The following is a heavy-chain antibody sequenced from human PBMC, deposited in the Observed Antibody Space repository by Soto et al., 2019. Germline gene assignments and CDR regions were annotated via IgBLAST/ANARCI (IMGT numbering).Heavy chain of an antibody. J-gene: IGHJ4*02. Sequence: SETLSLTCTVSGDSISSSRYYWGWIRQPPGKGLEWIGSIYYSGSAYYNPSLKSRVTISVDTSKNQFSLKLNSVTAADTAVYYCASYHGSESFYYNGIDYWGQGTLVTVSS. V-gene: IGHV4-39*01. CDR1: GDSISSSRYY. CDR2: IYYSGSA. CDR3: ASYHGSESFYYNGIDY. D-gene: IGHD3-10*01.